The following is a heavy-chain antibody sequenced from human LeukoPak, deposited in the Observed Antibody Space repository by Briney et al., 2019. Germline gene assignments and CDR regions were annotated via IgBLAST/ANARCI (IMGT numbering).Heavy chain of an antibody. D-gene: IGHD3-22*01. Sequence: PETLSLTCTVSGGSIISYYWSWIRQPPGKGLEWIGYIYYSGSTNYNPSLKSRVTISVETSKNQFSLKLSSVTAADTAVYYCAITGSGYPPEFDYWGQGTLVTVSS. J-gene: IGHJ4*02. CDR3: AITGSGYPPEFDY. V-gene: IGHV4-59*08. CDR1: GGSIISYY. CDR2: IYYSGST.